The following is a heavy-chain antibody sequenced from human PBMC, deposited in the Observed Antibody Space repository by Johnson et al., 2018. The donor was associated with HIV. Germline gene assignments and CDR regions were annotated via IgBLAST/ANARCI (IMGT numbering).Heavy chain of an antibody. D-gene: IGHD2-8*01. CDR2: IWYDGSNK. CDR1: GFSVSSYY. J-gene: IGHJ3*02. V-gene: IGHV3-33*08. Sequence: VQLVESGGGVVQPGGSLRLSCTASGFSVSSYYMTWVRQAPGKGLEWVAVIWYDGSNKNYTESVKGRFTISRDNSKNTLYLQMNSLRAEDTAVYYCASALCTWGAFDIWGQGTMVTVSS. CDR3: ASALCTWGAFDI.